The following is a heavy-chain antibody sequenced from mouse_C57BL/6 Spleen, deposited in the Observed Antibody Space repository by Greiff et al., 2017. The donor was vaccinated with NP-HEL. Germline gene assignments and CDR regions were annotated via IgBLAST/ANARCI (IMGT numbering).Heavy chain of an antibody. CDR3: ARYDDYRAWFAY. D-gene: IGHD2-4*01. V-gene: IGHV7-3*01. J-gene: IGHJ3*01. Sequence: EVMLVESGGGLVQPGGSLSLSCAASGFTFTDYYMSWVRQPPGKALEWLGFIRNKANGYTTEYSASVKGRFTISRDNSQSILYLQMNALGAEDSATYYCARYDDYRAWFAYWGQGTLVTVSA. CDR1: GFTFTDYY. CDR2: IRNKANGYTT.